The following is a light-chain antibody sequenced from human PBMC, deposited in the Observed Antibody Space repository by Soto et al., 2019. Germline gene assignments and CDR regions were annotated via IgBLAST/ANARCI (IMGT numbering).Light chain of an antibody. CDR1: QDINNY. J-gene: IGKJ4*01. CDR3: LQHNSYPLT. Sequence: DIQMTQSPSAMSASVGDRVTITCRASQDINNYLVWFQQKPGTVPKRLIYAASSLQSGVPSRFSGSRSGTEFTLTISSLQPEEFATYYCLQHNSYPLTFGGGTKVEIK. V-gene: IGKV1-17*03. CDR2: AAS.